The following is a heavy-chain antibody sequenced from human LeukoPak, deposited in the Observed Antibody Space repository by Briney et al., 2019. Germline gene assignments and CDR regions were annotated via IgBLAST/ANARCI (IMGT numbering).Heavy chain of an antibody. CDR1: GFTFSRYT. J-gene: IGHJ6*03. CDR2: ISTSSSYI. D-gene: IGHD6-19*01. Sequence: PGGSLRLSCAASGFTFSRYTMNWVRQAPGKGLEWVSSISTSSSYIYYADSVKGRFTISRDNAKNSLYLQMNSLRAEDTAVYYCALEWLGIPSYMDVWGKGTTVTVSS. V-gene: IGHV3-21*01. CDR3: ALEWLGIPSYMDV.